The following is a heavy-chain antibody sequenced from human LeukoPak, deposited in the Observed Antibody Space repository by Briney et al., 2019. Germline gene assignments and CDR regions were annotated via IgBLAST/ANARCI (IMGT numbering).Heavy chain of an antibody. D-gene: IGHD7-27*01. Sequence: GGSLRLSCTASGFTFGDYAMSWVRQAPGKGLEWVGFFRSKAYGGTTEYAASVKGRFTISRDDSKSIAYLQMNSLKTEDTAVYYCWGNYYYYMDVWGKGTTVTVSS. J-gene: IGHJ6*03. CDR3: WGNYYYYMDV. V-gene: IGHV3-49*04. CDR1: GFTFGDYA. CDR2: FRSKAYGGTT.